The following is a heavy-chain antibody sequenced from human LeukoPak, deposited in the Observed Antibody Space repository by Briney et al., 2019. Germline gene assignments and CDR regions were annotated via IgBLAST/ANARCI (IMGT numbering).Heavy chain of an antibody. CDR3: ARDEGNTGWYTFDY. Sequence: SQTLSVTCDISGDSVSSNNGAWNWIRQSPSRGLEWLGRIYYRSRWYNDYAASVEGRLTINPDTSKNQFSLQLKSVTPEDTAVYYCARDEGNTGWYTFDYWGRGTLVSVSS. J-gene: IGHJ4*02. CDR2: IYYRSRWYN. V-gene: IGHV6-1*01. D-gene: IGHD6-19*01. CDR1: GDSVSSNNGA.